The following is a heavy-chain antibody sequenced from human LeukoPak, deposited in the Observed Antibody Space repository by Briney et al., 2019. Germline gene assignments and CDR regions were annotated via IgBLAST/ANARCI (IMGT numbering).Heavy chain of an antibody. D-gene: IGHD6-13*01. CDR3: ARQVYVAAAGKTYYFDY. Sequence: SETLSLTCTVSGGSISSYYWSWIRQPPGKGLEWIGHIYYSGSTNYNPSLKSRVTISVDTSKNQFSLKLSSVTAADTAVYYCARQVYVAAAGKTYYFDYWGQGTLVTVSS. CDR1: GGSISSYY. J-gene: IGHJ4*02. CDR2: IYYSGST. V-gene: IGHV4-59*08.